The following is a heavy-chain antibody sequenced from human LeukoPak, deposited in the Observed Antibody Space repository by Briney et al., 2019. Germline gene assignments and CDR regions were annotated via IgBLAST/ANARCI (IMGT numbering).Heavy chain of an antibody. CDR3: ARGVIAAEPTRFDY. D-gene: IGHD6-13*01. V-gene: IGHV3-30*04. Sequence: GGSLRLSCAASGFTFSSYAMHWVRQAPGKGLEWVAVISYDGSNKYYADSVKGRFTISRDNSKNTLYLQMNSLRAEDTAVYYCARGVIAAEPTRFDYWGQGTLVTVSS. CDR2: ISYDGSNK. CDR1: GFTFSSYA. J-gene: IGHJ4*02.